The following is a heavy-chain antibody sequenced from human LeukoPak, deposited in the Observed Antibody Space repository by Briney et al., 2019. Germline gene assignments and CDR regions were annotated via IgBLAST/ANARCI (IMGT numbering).Heavy chain of an antibody. V-gene: IGHV3-23*01. J-gene: IGHJ4*02. Sequence: GGSLRLSCLISGFSFSDYAMSWVRRAPGKGLEWVSAITGSGQTKYYTDSVKGRFTMSRDNSKNTLYLQMNSLRDEDTAEYFCAKESLVVIESYFDNWGQGTLVLVSS. CDR1: GFSFSDYA. CDR2: ITGSGQTK. D-gene: IGHD3-22*01. CDR3: AKESLVVIESYFDN.